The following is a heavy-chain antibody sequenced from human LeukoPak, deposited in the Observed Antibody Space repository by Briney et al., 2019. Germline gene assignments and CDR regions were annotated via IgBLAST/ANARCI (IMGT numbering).Heavy chain of an antibody. J-gene: IGHJ6*02. CDR2: ISGSGGST. CDR3: AKDSTPNCGGDCWYYYGMDV. V-gene: IGHV3-23*01. Sequence: NPGGSLRLSCAASGFTFSSYAMSWVRQAPGKGLEWVSAISGSGGSTYYADSVKGRFTISRDNSKNTLYLQMNSLRAEDTAVYYCAKDSTPNCGGDCWYYYGMDVWGQGTTVTVSS. CDR1: GFTFSSYA. D-gene: IGHD2-21*02.